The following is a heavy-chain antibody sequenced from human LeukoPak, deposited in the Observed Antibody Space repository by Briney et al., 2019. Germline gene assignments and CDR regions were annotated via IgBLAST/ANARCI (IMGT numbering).Heavy chain of an antibody. CDR2: IYYSGST. CDR3: ARQVACTDCYANWFDP. J-gene: IGHJ5*02. V-gene: IGHV4-59*08. CDR1: GGSISTYY. Sequence: SETLSLTCTISGGSISTYYWNWIRQPPGKGLEWIGYIYYSGSTHYNPSLKSRVAIFVDTSKNQFSLKLRSVTAADTAVYYCARQVACTDCYANWFDPWGQGTLVTVSS. D-gene: IGHD2-2*01.